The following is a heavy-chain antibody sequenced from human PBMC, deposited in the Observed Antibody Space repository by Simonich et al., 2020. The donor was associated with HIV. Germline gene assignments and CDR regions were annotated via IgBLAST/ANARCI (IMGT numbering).Heavy chain of an antibody. D-gene: IGHD3-9*01. Sequence: QVQLVQSGVEVKMPGASVKVSCQASGYTFTSYAFNWVRQAAGQGLEWMGWMNPNNGDTGYAQKFRGRVTRTRDTSISTAYMELSSLTSEDTAVYYCARGPLLLTGDDALDIWG. CDR2: MNPNNGDT. J-gene: IGHJ3*02. CDR1: GYTFTSYA. CDR3: ARGPLLLTGDDALDI. V-gene: IGHV1-8*01.